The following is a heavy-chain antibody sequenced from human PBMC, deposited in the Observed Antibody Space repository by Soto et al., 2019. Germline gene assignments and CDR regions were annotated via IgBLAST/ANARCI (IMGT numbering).Heavy chain of an antibody. D-gene: IGHD5-12*01. CDR3: PRDQTRGSAFEI. Sequence: PSKTLSLTCAVSGGSISATYGWTWVRQPPGKGLELIGEIYQSESTNYNPSLKSRVTMSVAKPQQQFSMRLSYVNPEDTDVYYCPRDQTRGSAFEIWGQGTMAT. V-gene: IGHV4-4*02. J-gene: IGHJ3*02. CDR2: IYQSEST. CDR1: GGSISATYG.